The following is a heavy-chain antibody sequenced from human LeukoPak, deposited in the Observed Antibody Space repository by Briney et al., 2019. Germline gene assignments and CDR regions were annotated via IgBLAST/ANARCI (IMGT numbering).Heavy chain of an antibody. CDR3: ARPRASSGYHVDY. CDR1: GYSFTSYW. J-gene: IGHJ4*02. CDR2: IYPGDSDT. D-gene: IGHD3-22*01. Sequence: GESLKISCKGSGYSFTSYWIGWVRQMPGKGLGWMGIIYPGDSDTRYSPSFQGQVTISADKSISTAYLQWSSLKASDTAMYYCARPRASSGYHVDYWGQGTLVTVSS. V-gene: IGHV5-51*01.